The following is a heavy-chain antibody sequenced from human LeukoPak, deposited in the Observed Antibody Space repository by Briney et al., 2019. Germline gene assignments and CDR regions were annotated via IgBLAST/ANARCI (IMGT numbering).Heavy chain of an antibody. CDR2: INHSGST. CDR3: ARGIAPSDAFDI. CDR1: GGSFSGYY. J-gene: IGHJ3*02. V-gene: IGHV4-34*01. Sequence: PSETLSLTCAVYGGSFSGYYWSWIRQPPGKGLEWIGEINHSGSTNYNPSLKSRVTISVDTSKNQFSLKLSSVTATDTAVYYCARGIAPSDAFDIWGQGTMVTVSS.